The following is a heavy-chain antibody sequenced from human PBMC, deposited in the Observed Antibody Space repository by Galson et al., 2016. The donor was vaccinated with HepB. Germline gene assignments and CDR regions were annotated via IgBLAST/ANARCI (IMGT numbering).Heavy chain of an antibody. CDR1: SFSISSAFY. CDR2: IYHSGST. V-gene: IGHV4-38-2*02. Sequence: SETLSLTCSVSSFSISSAFYWGWIRQPPGKGLEWIATIYHSGSTYFNPSLKSRVTISVDTSKNQFSLKLSSVTAADTAIYYCARDCGGPEFSTEVYGMDVWGQGTTVTVSS. CDR3: ARDCGGPEFSTEVYGMDV. D-gene: IGHD2-21*01. J-gene: IGHJ6*02.